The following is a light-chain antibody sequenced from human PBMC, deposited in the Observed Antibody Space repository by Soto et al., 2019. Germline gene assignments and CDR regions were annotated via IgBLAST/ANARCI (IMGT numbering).Light chain of an antibody. CDR3: QEYGMSRT. Sequence: EIVVTQSPATLSLSPGDRATLSCRASRSVSIYLAWYQQKPGQAPRLLIYDTSHRAAGIPARFSGSGSGTDFTLTISSLEPEDFAVYYCQEYGMSRTFGQGTKVEIK. CDR1: RSVSIY. J-gene: IGKJ1*01. V-gene: IGKV3-11*01. CDR2: DTS.